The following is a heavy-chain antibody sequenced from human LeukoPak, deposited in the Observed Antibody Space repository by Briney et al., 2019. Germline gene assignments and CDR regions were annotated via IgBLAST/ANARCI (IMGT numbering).Heavy chain of an antibody. CDR2: FDPEDGET. D-gene: IGHD3-22*01. Sequence: ASVKVSCKVSGYTLTEFSMHWVRQAPGKGLEWMGGFDPEDGETIYAQELQGRVTMTKDTSTDTTYMELSSLRSEDTAVYYCATWYYYDSSDYYLADYWGQGTLVTVSS. CDR3: ATWYYYDSSDYYLADY. J-gene: IGHJ4*02. CDR1: GYTLTEFS. V-gene: IGHV1-24*01.